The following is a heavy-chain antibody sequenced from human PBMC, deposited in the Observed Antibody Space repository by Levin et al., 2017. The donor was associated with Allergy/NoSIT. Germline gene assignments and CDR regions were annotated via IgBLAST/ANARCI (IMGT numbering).Heavy chain of an antibody. Sequence: SQTLSLTCTVSGGSISSGDYYWSWIRQPPGKGLEWIGYIYYSGSTYYNPSLKSRVTISVDTSKNQFSLKLSSVTAADTAVYYCASRNDYSKFGVGWFDPWGQGTLVTVSS. V-gene: IGHV4-30-4*01. CDR3: ASRNDYSKFGVGWFDP. CDR2: IYYSGST. CDR1: GGSISSGDYY. J-gene: IGHJ5*02. D-gene: IGHD4-11*01.